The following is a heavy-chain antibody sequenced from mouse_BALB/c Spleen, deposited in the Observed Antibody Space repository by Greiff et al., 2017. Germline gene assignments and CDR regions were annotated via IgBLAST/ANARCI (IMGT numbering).Heavy chain of an antibody. D-gene: IGHD4-1*01. J-gene: IGHJ2*01. CDR3: ARHWDRYYFDY. CDR1: GFTFSSYY. Sequence: EVKLVESGGGLVKLGGSLKLSCAASGFTFSSYYMSWVRQTPEKRLELVAAINSNGGSTYYPDTVKGRFTISRDNAKNTLYLQMSSLKSEDTALYYCARHWDRYYFDYWGQGTTLTVSS. V-gene: IGHV5-6-2*01. CDR2: INSNGGST.